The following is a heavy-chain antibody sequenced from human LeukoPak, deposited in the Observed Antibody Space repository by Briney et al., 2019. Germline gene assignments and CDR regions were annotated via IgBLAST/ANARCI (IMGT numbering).Heavy chain of an antibody. V-gene: IGHV3-21*01. Sequence: GGSLRLSCAASGFTFSSYSMNWVRQAPGKGLEWVSSISISSSYIYYADSVKGRFTISRDNAKNSLYLQMNSLRAEDTAVYYCARDNRDYYDSSGYDAFDIWGQGTMVTVSS. CDR3: ARDNRDYYDSSGYDAFDI. J-gene: IGHJ3*02. CDR2: ISISSSYI. CDR1: GFTFSSYS. D-gene: IGHD3-22*01.